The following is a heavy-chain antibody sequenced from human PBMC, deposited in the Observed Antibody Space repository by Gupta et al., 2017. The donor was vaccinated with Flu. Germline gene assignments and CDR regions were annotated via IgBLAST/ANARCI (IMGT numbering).Heavy chain of an antibody. V-gene: IGHV1-46*01. D-gene: IGHD5-12*01. J-gene: IGHJ4*01. CDR2: INPSGGST. CDR1: GFTFTSYY. CDR3: SRDGSLFDY. Sequence: QVQLMQSGTEVKKPGASVKLSCKTSGFTFTSYYIHWVRQAPGQGLEWVGMINPSGGSTKSAQKFQDRVTLTWDTSTGTVYMELSSLRSEDTAVYYCSRDGSLFDYWGQGTLVTVSS.